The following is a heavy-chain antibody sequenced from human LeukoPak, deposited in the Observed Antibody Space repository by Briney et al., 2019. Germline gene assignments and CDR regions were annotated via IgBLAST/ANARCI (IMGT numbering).Heavy chain of an antibody. V-gene: IGHV3-30*02. Sequence: GGSLRLSCAASGFTFSNYGMHWVRQAPGKGLEWVAFVRSDGGIKYHADSVKGRFTISRDNSRTTVYLQMNSLRGEDTAVYHCAKDLPAAYFDYWGQGTLVTVSS. CDR1: GFTFSNYG. J-gene: IGHJ4*02. CDR3: AKDLPAAYFDY. CDR2: VRSDGGIK. D-gene: IGHD2-2*01.